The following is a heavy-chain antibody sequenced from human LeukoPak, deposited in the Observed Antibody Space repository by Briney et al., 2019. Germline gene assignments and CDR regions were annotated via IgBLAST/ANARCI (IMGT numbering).Heavy chain of an antibody. CDR1: GFTFSSYA. D-gene: IGHD5-12*01. J-gene: IGHJ4*02. V-gene: IGHV3-30-3*01. CDR3: ARDGKKWLRPREGPPFDY. Sequence: TGGSLGLSCAASGFTFSSYAMHWVRQAPGKGLEWVAVISYDGSNKYYADSVKGRFTISRDNSKNTLYLQMNSLRAEDTAVYYCARDGKKWLRPREGPPFDYWGQGTLVTVSS. CDR2: ISYDGSNK.